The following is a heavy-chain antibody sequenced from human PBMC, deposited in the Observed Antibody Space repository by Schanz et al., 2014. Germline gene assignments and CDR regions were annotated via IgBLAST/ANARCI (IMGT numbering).Heavy chain of an antibody. J-gene: IGHJ3*01. CDR3: TRDRGALINHNDALDL. V-gene: IGHV3-11*04. Sequence: QVQLVESGGGLVKPGGSLRLSCAASGFIFNDYYMNWLRQAPGKGLEWLSYISRDGTTSYYADSVKGRFTISRDNSKNTVYLQMNSLRSEDTAVYYCTRDRGALINHNDALDLWGQGTMVSVSS. D-gene: IGHD3-16*01. CDR2: ISRDGTTS. CDR1: GFIFNDYY.